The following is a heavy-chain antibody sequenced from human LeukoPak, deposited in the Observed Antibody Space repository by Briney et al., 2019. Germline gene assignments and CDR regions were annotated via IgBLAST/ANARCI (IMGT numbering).Heavy chain of an antibody. CDR3: ARSTMVRGVNDY. V-gene: IGHV3-66*01. J-gene: IGHJ4*02. CDR2: IYSGGST. CDR1: GFTFSDYF. Sequence: TGGSLRLSCAASGFTFSDYFMSWIRQAPGKGLEWVSVIYSGGSTYYADPVKGRFTISRDNSKNTLYLQMNSLRAEDTAVYYCARSTMVRGVNDYWGQGTLVTVSS. D-gene: IGHD3-10*01.